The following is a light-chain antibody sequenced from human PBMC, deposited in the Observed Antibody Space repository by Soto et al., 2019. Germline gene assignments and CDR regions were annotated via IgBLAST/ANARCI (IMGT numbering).Light chain of an antibody. V-gene: IGKV3-15*01. J-gene: IGKJ5*01. CDR2: GAS. CDR1: QSVRTK. Sequence: ERVMTQSPATLSVSPGEGSTLSCMAIQSVRTKLAWYQQKSGQAPRLLIYGASFRATGMPARFSGSGSGTEFTLTINSLQSEDSEVYYCQQHNQWPITFGQGTRLEIK. CDR3: QQHNQWPIT.